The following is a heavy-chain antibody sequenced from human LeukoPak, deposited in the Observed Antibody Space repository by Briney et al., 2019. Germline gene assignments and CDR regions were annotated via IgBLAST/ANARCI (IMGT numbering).Heavy chain of an antibody. Sequence: SETLSLTCTVSGGSISGYYWSWIRQPPGKGLEWIGYIYYSGSTNYNPSLKSRVTISVDTSKNQFSLKLSSVTAADTAVYYCASSRLDLESDAFDIWGQGTMVTVSS. CDR2: IYYSGST. D-gene: IGHD3-16*01. J-gene: IGHJ3*02. CDR1: GGSISGYY. V-gene: IGHV4-59*01. CDR3: ASSRLDLESDAFDI.